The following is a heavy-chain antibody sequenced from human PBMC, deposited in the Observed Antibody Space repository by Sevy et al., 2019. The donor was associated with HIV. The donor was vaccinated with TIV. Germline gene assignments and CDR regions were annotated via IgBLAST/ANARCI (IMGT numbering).Heavy chain of an antibody. CDR3: ARDGNRATNYYGMDV. D-gene: IGHD3-10*01. V-gene: IGHV4-59*01. J-gene: IGHJ6*02. CDR2: IYYSGST. CDR1: GGSISSYY. Sequence: SETLSLTCTVSGGSISSYYWSWIRQPPGKGLEWIGYIYYSGSTNYNPSLKSRVTISVDTSKNQFSLKLSSVTAAGTAGYYCARDGNRATNYYGMDVWGQGTTVTVSS.